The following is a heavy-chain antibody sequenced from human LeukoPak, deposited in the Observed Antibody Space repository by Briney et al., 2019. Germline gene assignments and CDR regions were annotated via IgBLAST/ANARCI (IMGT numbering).Heavy chain of an antibody. CDR1: GFTFSSYA. Sequence: GGSLRLSCAASGFTFSSYAMHWVRQAPGKGLEWVAVISYDGSNKYYADSVKGRFTISRDNSKNTLYLQMNSLRAEDTAVYYCARPVLGLYYFDYWGQGTLVTVSS. J-gene: IGHJ4*02. CDR2: ISYDGSNK. D-gene: IGHD1-1*01. CDR3: ARPVLGLYYFDY. V-gene: IGHV3-30*04.